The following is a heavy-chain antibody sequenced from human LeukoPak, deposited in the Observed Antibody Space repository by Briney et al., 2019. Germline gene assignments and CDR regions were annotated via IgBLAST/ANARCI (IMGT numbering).Heavy chain of an antibody. CDR1: GFTFSSDA. D-gene: IGHD3-16*01. V-gene: IGHV3-23*01. Sequence: GGSLRLSCAASGFTFSSDAMSWVRQAPGKGLEWVSGISGSGGITHYADSVRGRFTISRDNSKNTLYLQMNSLRAEDTAVYYCAKVSVWLGSGAFDIWGQGTMVTVSS. CDR3: AKVSVWLGSGAFDI. J-gene: IGHJ3*02. CDR2: ISGSGGIT.